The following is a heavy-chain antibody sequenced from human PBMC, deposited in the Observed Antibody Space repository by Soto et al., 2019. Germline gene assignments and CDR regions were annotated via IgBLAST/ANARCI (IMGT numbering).Heavy chain of an antibody. D-gene: IGHD3-3*01. J-gene: IGHJ5*02. CDR2: ISGSGGST. V-gene: IGHV3-23*01. CDR1: GLTFSRYA. Sequence: EVQLLESGGGLVQPGGFLRLSCAASGLTFSRYAMSWVRQAPGKGLDWVSAISGSGGSTDYADSVKGRFTISRDNSKNTLYLQMNSLRAEDTAVYYCAQYPYDAFWSGSTLNWFDPWGHGTLFTVSS. CDR3: AQYPYDAFWSGSTLNWFDP.